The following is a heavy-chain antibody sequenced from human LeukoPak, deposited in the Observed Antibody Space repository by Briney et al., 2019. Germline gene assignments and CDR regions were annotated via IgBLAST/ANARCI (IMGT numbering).Heavy chain of an antibody. J-gene: IGHJ4*02. D-gene: IGHD3-3*01. V-gene: IGHV3-73*01. CDR3: ASATIFGVVIYY. Sequence: GGSLRLSCAASGFTFSGSAMHWVRQASGKGLEWVGRIRSKANSYATAYAASVKGRFTISRDDSKNTAYLQMNSLKTEDTAVYYCASATIFGVVIYYWGQGTLVTVSS. CDR2: IRSKANSYAT. CDR1: GFTFSGSA.